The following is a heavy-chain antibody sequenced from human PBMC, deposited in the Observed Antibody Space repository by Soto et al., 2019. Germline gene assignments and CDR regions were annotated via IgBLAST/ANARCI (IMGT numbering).Heavy chain of an antibody. CDR3: ARVGAYYGMDV. J-gene: IGHJ6*02. CDR1: GFTFSSYD. CDR2: IGTAGDT. Sequence: GGSLGLPCEASGFTFSSYDMHWVRQATGKGLEWVSAIGTAGDTYYPGSVKGRFTISRENAKNSLYLQMNSLRAGDTAVYYCARVGAYYGMDVWGQGTTVTVSS. V-gene: IGHV3-13*01.